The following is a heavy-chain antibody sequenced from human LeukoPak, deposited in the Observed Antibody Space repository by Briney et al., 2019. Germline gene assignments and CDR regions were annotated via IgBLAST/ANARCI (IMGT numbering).Heavy chain of an antibody. V-gene: IGHV3-7*01. CDR2: IKEDGSEK. D-gene: IGHD3-3*01. CDR1: GFTFSSYW. CDR3: ARVSAIFGVGAYYYYMDV. Sequence: GGSLRLSCAASGFTFSSYWMSWVRQAPGKGLEWVANIKEDGSEKHFVDSVRGRFTTSRDNAKNSPFLQMSSLRAEDTAVYYCARVSAIFGVGAYYYYMDVWGRGTTVTVSS. J-gene: IGHJ6*03.